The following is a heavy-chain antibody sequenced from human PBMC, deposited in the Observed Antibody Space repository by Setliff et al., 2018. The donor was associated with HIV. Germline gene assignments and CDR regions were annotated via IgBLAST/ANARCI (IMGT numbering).Heavy chain of an antibody. J-gene: IGHJ6*03. CDR3: ARAGIRSEDRGLSVKLWSAPYYMDV. CDR1: GGSMNSSY. CDR2: IYYRGST. V-gene: IGHV4-59*01. D-gene: IGHD3-16*01. Sequence: PSETLSLTCTVSGGSMNSSYWSWIRQPPGTGLEWLGYIYYRGSTNYTPSHKSRVTLLEDTSKNKISLTLRSVTAADTAVYYCARAGIRSEDRGLSVKLWSAPYYMDVWGNGTTVTVSS.